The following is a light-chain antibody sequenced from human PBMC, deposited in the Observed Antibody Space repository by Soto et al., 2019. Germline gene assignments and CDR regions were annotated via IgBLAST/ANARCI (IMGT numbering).Light chain of an antibody. V-gene: IGLV2-14*01. J-gene: IGLJ1*01. Sequence: QSVLTQPASVCGSPGQSVTISCTGTSSDVGGYNYVSWYQQHPGKAPKLMIYEVSNRPSGVSNRFSGSKSGNKASLTISGLQAEDAADYYCSSYTSSSTLYVFGTGTKVTVL. CDR2: EVS. CDR3: SSYTSSSTLYV. CDR1: SSDVGGYNY.